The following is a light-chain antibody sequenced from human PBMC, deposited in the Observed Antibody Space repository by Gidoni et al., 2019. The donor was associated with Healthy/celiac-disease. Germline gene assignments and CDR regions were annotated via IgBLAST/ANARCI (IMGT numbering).Light chain of an antibody. CDR1: TSNVGVYNY. Sequence: QSALTQPASVFGSPGQSITTSCTGTTSNVGVYNYVSWYQQYPGKAPKLIIYDVSNRPSGVSNRFSGSKSGNTASLTISGLQAEDEADYYCSSFTTTTTLEVFGTGTKVIVL. CDR2: DVS. V-gene: IGLV2-14*03. J-gene: IGLJ1*01. CDR3: SSFTTTTTLEV.